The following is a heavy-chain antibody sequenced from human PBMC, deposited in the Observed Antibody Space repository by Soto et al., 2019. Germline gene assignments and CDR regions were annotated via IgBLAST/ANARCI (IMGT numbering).Heavy chain of an antibody. CDR3: ARGGAYFSESEC. CDR2: INKDGSDA. J-gene: IGHJ4*02. Sequence: EVQLVESGGGLVQPGGSLRLSCAASGFTFGNYWMTWVRQAPGKGLEWLANINKDGSDAYHVDSVRGRFTISRDTAKSSLFLEMNSLRVEDTAVYFCARGGAYFSESECWGQGTLVTVSS. V-gene: IGHV3-7*01. D-gene: IGHD3-3*01. CDR1: GFTFGNYW.